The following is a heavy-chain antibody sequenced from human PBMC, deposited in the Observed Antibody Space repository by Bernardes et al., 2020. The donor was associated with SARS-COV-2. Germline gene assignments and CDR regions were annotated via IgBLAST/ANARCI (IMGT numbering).Heavy chain of an antibody. V-gene: IGHV4-59*08. Sequence: SETLSLTCTVSGGSISSYYWSWIRQPPGKGLEWIGYIYYSGSTNYNPSLKSRVTISVDTSKNQFSLKLSSVTAADTAVYYCARQSLRYFDWLLLEPSLDAFDIWGQGTMVTVSS. D-gene: IGHD3-9*01. CDR2: IYYSGST. J-gene: IGHJ3*02. CDR3: ARQSLRYFDWLLLEPSLDAFDI. CDR1: GGSISSYY.